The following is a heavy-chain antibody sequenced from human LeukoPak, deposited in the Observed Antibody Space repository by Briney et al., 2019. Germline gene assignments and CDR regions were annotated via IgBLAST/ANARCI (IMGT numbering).Heavy chain of an antibody. D-gene: IGHD3-22*01. CDR1: GYTFTSYG. V-gene: IGHV1-18*01. Sequence: ASVKVSCKASGYTFTSYGISWVRQAPGPGLEWMGWISAYNGNTNYAQKLQGRVTMTTDTSTSTAYMELRSLRSDDTAVYYCARGAVTYYYDSSATGAFDIWGQGTMVTVSS. J-gene: IGHJ3*02. CDR2: ISAYNGNT. CDR3: ARGAVTYYYDSSATGAFDI.